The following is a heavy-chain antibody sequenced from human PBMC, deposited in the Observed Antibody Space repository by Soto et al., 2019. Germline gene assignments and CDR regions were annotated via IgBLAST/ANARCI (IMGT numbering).Heavy chain of an antibody. CDR2: IRGSGDTT. V-gene: IGHV3-23*04. J-gene: IGHJ4*02. Sequence: EVQLVESGGGLIQPGGSLRLSCATSGFTFSTYAMSWVRQAPGKGLEWVSAIRGSGDTTYYADSVKGRFTISRDNSKNTLYLQMNSLRAEDTAVFYCAKDGGGGFIAGIDYWGQGTLVTVSS. CDR1: GFTFSTYA. CDR3: AKDGGGGFIAGIDY. D-gene: IGHD3-16*01.